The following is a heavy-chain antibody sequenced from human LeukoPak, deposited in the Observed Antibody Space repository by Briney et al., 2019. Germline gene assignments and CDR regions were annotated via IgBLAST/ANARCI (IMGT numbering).Heavy chain of an antibody. CDR2: IIPIFGTA. Sequence: GASVKVSCKASGYTFTGYYMHWVRQAPGQGLEWMGGIIPIFGTANYAQKFQGRVTITADESTSTAYMELSSLRSEDTAVYYCASLGYSSSWGYYYYYMDVWGKGTTVTVSS. CDR3: ASLGYSSSWGYYYYYMDV. D-gene: IGHD6-13*01. CDR1: GYTFTGYY. V-gene: IGHV1-69*13. J-gene: IGHJ6*03.